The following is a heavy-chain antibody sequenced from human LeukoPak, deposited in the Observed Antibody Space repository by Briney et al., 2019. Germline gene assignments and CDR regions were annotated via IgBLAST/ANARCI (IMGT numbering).Heavy chain of an antibody. Sequence: SETLSLTCTVSVRSIRISYEGCIRQPPGKGLEWIGYIYSSGSTNYSPSLKSRVTISLDTSKKHFTLELSSVNDAATAVYYCAKSPYYYDMDVWGKGTTVTVSS. CDR1: VRSIRISY. V-gene: IGHV4-59*12. CDR2: IYSSGST. CDR3: AKSPYYYDMDV. J-gene: IGHJ6*03.